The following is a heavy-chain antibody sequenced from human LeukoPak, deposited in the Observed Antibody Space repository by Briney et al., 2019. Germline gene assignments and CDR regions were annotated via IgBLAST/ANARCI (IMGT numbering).Heavy chain of an antibody. J-gene: IGHJ6*02. CDR3: ARRPADTIGNVFPDYFYGMDV. CDR1: GFTFSSYA. Sequence: PGGSLRLSCAASGFTFSSYAMHWVRQAPGKGLEWVAVISYDGSNKYYADSVKGRFTISRDTSKNTLYLQMNSLRAEDTAMYYCARRPADTIGNVFPDYFYGMDVWGQGTTVTVSS. V-gene: IGHV3-30*01. D-gene: IGHD6-25*01. CDR2: ISYDGSNK.